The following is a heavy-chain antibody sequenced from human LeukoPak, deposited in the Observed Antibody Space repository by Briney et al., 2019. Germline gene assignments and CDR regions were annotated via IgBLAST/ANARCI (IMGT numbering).Heavy chain of an antibody. CDR3: ARAPNDSSGYTIAPDAFDI. D-gene: IGHD3-22*01. CDR1: GGSISSYY. Sequence: SETLSLACTVSGGSISSYYWSWIRQPPGKGLEWIGEINHSGSTNYNPSLKSRVTISVDTSKNQFSLKLSSVTAADTAVYYCARAPNDSSGYTIAPDAFDIWGQGTMVTVSS. V-gene: IGHV4-34*01. J-gene: IGHJ3*02. CDR2: INHSGST.